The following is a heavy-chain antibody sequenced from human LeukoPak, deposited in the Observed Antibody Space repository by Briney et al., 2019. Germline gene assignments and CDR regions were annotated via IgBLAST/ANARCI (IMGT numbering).Heavy chain of an antibody. V-gene: IGHV4-39*01. D-gene: IGHD1-26*01. CDR2: ISYSGT. Sequence: PSETLSLTCTVSGGSISISNYYWGWLRQPRGRGLEWIGSISYSGTYYNPSLKSRLTISVDTSKNHFSLNLRSVTAADTAVYYCARRTSNPVGAIDYWGQGTLVTVSS. CDR1: GGSISISNYY. J-gene: IGHJ4*02. CDR3: ARRTSNPVGAIDY.